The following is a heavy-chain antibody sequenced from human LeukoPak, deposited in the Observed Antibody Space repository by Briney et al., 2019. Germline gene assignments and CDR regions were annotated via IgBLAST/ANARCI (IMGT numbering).Heavy chain of an antibody. Sequence: SSETLSLTCTVSGGSISSYYWSWIRQPPGKGLEWIGHIYYSGSTNYNPSLKSRVTISVDTSKNQFSLKLSSVTAADTAVYYCASRDRIVGAIDYWGQGTLVTVSS. CDR3: ASRDRIVGAIDY. CDR1: GGSISSYY. CDR2: IYYSGST. V-gene: IGHV4-59*08. J-gene: IGHJ4*02. D-gene: IGHD1-26*01.